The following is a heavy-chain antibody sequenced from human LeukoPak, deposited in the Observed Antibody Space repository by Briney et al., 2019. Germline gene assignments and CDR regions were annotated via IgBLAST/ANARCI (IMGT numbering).Heavy chain of an antibody. CDR1: GGSFSGYY. D-gene: IGHD6-13*01. CDR3: ARAYSSSWWAFDY. CDR2: INHSGST. J-gene: IGHJ4*02. Sequence: SETLSLTCAVYGGSFSGYYWSWIRQPPGKGLEWIGEINHSGSTNYNPSLKSRVTISVDTSKNQFSLKLSSVTAADTAVYYCARAYSSSWWAFDYWGQGTLVTVSS. V-gene: IGHV4-34*01.